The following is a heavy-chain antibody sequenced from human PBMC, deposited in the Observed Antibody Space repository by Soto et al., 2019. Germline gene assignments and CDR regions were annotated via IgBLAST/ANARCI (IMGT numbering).Heavy chain of an antibody. V-gene: IGHV3-23*01. CDR1: GFTFSNYA. CDR3: ANRPTYSSSTPY. CDR2: ISGPGGTT. D-gene: IGHD6-6*01. J-gene: IGHJ4*02. Sequence: EVQLLESGGGLVQPGGSLRLSCAASGFTFSNYAVSWVRQAPGKGLEWVSTISGPGGTTFYTDSVKGRFTISRDNSKNTLYLQMNNLRAEDTAVYYCANRPTYSSSTPYWGQGTLVTVSS.